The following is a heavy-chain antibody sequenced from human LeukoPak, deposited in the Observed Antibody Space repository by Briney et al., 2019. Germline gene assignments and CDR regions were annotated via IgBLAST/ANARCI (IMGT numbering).Heavy chain of an antibody. J-gene: IGHJ4*02. CDR2: IYPGDSDT. CDR1: GYSFTSSW. V-gene: IGHV5-51*01. CDR3: ARGRGYCSGGICYFFDY. Sequence: PGESLKISCKGPGYSFTSSWIGWVRQMPGKGLEWMGIIYPGDSDTRYSPSFQGQVTISADKSISTAYLQWSSLKASDTAMYYCARGRGYCSGGICYFFDYWGQGTLVTVSS. D-gene: IGHD2-15*01.